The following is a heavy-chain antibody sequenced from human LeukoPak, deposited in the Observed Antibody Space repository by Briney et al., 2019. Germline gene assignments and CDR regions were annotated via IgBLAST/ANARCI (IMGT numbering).Heavy chain of an antibody. CDR2: INPNSGGT. CDR1: GYTFTGYY. CDR3: AIMTTVTYTYDY. V-gene: IGHV1-2*04. Sequence: ASVKVSCKASGYTFTGYYIHWVRQAPGQGLEWMGWINPNSGGTNYAQKFRGWVTMTRDASISTAYMELSRLRSDDTAVYYCAIMTTVTYTYDYWGQGTLVTVSS. J-gene: IGHJ4*02. D-gene: IGHD4-17*01.